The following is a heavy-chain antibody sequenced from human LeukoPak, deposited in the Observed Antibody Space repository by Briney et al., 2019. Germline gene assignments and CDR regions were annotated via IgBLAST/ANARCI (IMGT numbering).Heavy chain of an antibody. CDR2: IIPILGIA. V-gene: IGHV1-69*04. D-gene: IGHD6-13*01. CDR3: ARDRGIAAAGYYGMDV. Sequence: GASVKVSCKASGGTFSSYTISWVRQATGQGLEWMGRIIPILGIANYAQKFQGRVTITADKSTSTAYMELSSLRAEDTAVYYCARDRGIAAAGYYGMDVWGQGTTVTVSS. J-gene: IGHJ6*02. CDR1: GGTFSSYT.